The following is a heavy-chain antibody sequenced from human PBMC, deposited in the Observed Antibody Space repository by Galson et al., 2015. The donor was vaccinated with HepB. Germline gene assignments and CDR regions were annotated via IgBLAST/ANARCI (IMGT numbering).Heavy chain of an antibody. V-gene: IGHV1-46*01. D-gene: IGHD3-22*01. J-gene: IGHJ4*02. CDR1: GYTLTNYY. CDR2: INPSDGST. CDR3: VRGLSYYDDIGYYYRDVGKAETDY. Sequence: SVKVSCKASGYTLTNYYLHWVRQAPGQGLEWVGLINPSDGSTTYAQKFQGRLTMTRDTSTTTVYMDLSSLRSEDTAVYYCVRGLSYYDDIGYYYRDVGKAETDYWGQGTLVTVSS.